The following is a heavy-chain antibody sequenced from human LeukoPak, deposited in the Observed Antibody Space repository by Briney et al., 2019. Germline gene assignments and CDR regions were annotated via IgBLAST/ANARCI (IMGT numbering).Heavy chain of an antibody. CDR2: INPNSGGT. Sequence: ASVKVSCKASGYTFTGYYMHWVRHAPGQGLEWMGWINPNSGGTNYAQKFQGRVTMTRDTSISTAYMELSRLRSDDTAVYYCARGGLSGRYYVVYYFDYRGQGTLVTVSS. D-gene: IGHD1-26*01. V-gene: IGHV1-2*02. J-gene: IGHJ4*02. CDR1: GYTFTGYY. CDR3: ARGGLSGRYYVVYYFDY.